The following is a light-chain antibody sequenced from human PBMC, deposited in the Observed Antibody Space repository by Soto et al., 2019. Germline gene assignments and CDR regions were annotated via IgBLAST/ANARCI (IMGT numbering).Light chain of an antibody. CDR2: EVT. J-gene: IGLJ2*01. V-gene: IGLV2-14*01. Sequence: QSALTQPAFVSGSPGQSITISCTGTNTDVGGYNYVSWYQQHPGKAPKLMLYEVTNRPSGISRRFSGSKSGNTASLTISGLQPEDEADYYCSSYTSINTVLFGGGTKVTVL. CDR3: SSYTSINTVL. CDR1: NTDVGGYNY.